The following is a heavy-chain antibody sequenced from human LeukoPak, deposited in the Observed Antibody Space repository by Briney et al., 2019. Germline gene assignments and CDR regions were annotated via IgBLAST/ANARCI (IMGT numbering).Heavy chain of an antibody. CDR3: TRDPGMKGWFDP. Sequence: GGSLRLSCAASGFTFGDYAISWVRQAPGKGLEWVGFIRSKAYGGTTEYAASVKGRFTISRDDSKSSAYLQMNSLKTGDTAVYYCTRDPGMKGWFDPSGQGTLVTVSS. CDR2: IRSKAYGGTT. CDR1: GFTFGDYA. J-gene: IGHJ5*02. D-gene: IGHD6-13*01. V-gene: IGHV3-49*04.